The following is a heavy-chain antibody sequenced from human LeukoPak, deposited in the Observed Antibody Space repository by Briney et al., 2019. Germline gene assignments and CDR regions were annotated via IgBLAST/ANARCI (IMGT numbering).Heavy chain of an antibody. CDR3: AKDPWLGYSGLDYGMDV. V-gene: IGHV3-23*01. J-gene: IGHJ6*02. Sequence: GGSLRLSCAASGFTFSSYAMSWVRQAPGKGLEWVSAISGSGGSTYCADSVKGRFTISRDNSKNTLYLQMNSLRAEDTAVYYCAKDPWLGYSGLDYGMDVWGQGTTVTVSS. CDR1: GFTFSSYA. D-gene: IGHD2-15*01. CDR2: ISGSGGST.